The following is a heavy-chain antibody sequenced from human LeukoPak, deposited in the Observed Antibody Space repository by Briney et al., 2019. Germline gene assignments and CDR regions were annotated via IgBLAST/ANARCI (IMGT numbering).Heavy chain of an antibody. CDR1: GGSISSSSYY. CDR2: IYYSGST. J-gene: IGHJ3*02. Sequence: PSETLSLTCTVSGGSISSSSYYWGWIRQPPGKGLEWIGSIYYSGSTYYNPSLKSRVTISVDTSKNQFSLKLSSVTAADTAVYYCARGYYDILTWLVGASDIWGQGTMVTVSS. D-gene: IGHD3-9*01. V-gene: IGHV4-39*07. CDR3: ARGYYDILTWLVGASDI.